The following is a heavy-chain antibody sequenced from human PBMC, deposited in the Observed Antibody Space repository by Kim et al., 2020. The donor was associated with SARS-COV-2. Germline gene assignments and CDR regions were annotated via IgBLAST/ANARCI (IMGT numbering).Heavy chain of an antibody. CDR3: ARDLLVGATSYGMDV. J-gene: IGHJ6*02. D-gene: IGHD1-26*01. CDR2: IWYAGSNK. Sequence: GGSLRLSCAASGFTFSSYGMHWVRQAPGKGLEWVAVIWYAGSNKYYADSVKGRFTISRDNSKNTLYLQMNSLRAEDTAVYYCARDLLVGATSYGMDVWGQGTTVTVSS. CDR1: GFTFSSYG. V-gene: IGHV3-33*01.